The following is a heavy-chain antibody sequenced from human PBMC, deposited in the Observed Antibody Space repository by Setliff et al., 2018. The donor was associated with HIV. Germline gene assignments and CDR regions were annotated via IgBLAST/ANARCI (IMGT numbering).Heavy chain of an antibody. CDR2: IYTSGST. CDR1: GGSISSYY. D-gene: IGHD3-3*01. CDR3: ARHANYDFWSGYWGYYFDY. J-gene: IGHJ4*02. V-gene: IGHV4-4*09. Sequence: NPSETLSLTCTVSGGSISSYYWSWIRQPPGKGLEWIGYIYTSGSTNYNPSLKSRVTISVDTSKNQFSLKLSSVTAADTAVYYCARHANYDFWSGYWGYYFDYWGQGTLVTVSS.